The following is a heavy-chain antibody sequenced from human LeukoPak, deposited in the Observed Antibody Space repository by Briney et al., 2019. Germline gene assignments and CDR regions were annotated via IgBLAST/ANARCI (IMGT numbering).Heavy chain of an antibody. Sequence: GASVKVSCMASGYTFTSYYMHWVRQAPGQGLEWMGIINPSGGSTSYAQKFQGRVTMTRDTSTSTVYMELSSLRSEDTAVYYCARVLTYYDILTGYSTYYFDYWGQGTLVTVSS. D-gene: IGHD3-9*01. V-gene: IGHV1-46*01. CDR1: GYTFTSYY. J-gene: IGHJ4*02. CDR3: ARVLTYYDILTGYSTYYFDY. CDR2: INPSGGST.